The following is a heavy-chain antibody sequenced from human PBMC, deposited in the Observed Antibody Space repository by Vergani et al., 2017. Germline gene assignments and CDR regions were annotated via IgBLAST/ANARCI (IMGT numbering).Heavy chain of an antibody. CDR1: GFTFSSYA. Sequence: QVQLVESGGGVVQPGRSLRLSCAASGFTFSSYAMHWVRQAPGKGLEWVAVISYDGSNKYYADSVKGRFTISRDNSKNTLYLQMTSLRAEDTAVYYCARGGPYGSGSYYAKAYFDYWGQGTLVTVSS. D-gene: IGHD3-10*01. V-gene: IGHV3-30*01. CDR2: ISYDGSNK. J-gene: IGHJ4*02. CDR3: ARGGPYGSGSYYAKAYFDY.